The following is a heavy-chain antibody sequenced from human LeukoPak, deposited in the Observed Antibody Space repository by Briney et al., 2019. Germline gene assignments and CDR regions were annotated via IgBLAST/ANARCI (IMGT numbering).Heavy chain of an antibody. J-gene: IGHJ2*01. CDR2: IYYSGST. Sequence: SETLSLTCTVSGGSISSSSYYWGWIRQPPGKGLEWIGSIYYSGSTYYNPSPKSRVTISVDTSKNQFSLKLTSVTAADTAVYYCARLVAGGQWLGNWYFDLWGRGTLVTVSS. CDR3: ARLVAGGQWLGNWYFDL. V-gene: IGHV4-39*01. D-gene: IGHD6-19*01. CDR1: GGSISSSSYY.